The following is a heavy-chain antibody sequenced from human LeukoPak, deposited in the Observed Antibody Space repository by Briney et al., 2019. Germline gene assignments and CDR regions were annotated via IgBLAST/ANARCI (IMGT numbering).Heavy chain of an antibody. CDR2: IYNSGNT. V-gene: IGHV4-59*01. Sequence: SETLSLTCTVPGGSISSYYWGWIRQPPGKGLECIGYIYNSGNTNYNPSLKSRVTISVDTSKNQLSLELSSVTAADTAVYYCARWNEGFDHWGQETLVTVSS. CDR3: ARWNEGFDH. J-gene: IGHJ4*02. D-gene: IGHD1-1*01. CDR1: GGSISSYY.